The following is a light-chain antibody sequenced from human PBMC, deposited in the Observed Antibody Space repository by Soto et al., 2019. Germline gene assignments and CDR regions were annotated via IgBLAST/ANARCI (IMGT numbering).Light chain of an antibody. V-gene: IGKV3-20*01. J-gene: IGKJ2*02. CDR1: QSVSSSY. CDR3: QQYGSSPCT. CDR2: GAS. Sequence: EIVLTQSPGTLSLSPGERATLSCRASQSVSSSYLAWYRQKPGQAPSLLIYGASSRATGIPDRVSGSGSGTDFTLTISRLEPEDFAVYYCQQYGSSPCTFGQGTKLGIK.